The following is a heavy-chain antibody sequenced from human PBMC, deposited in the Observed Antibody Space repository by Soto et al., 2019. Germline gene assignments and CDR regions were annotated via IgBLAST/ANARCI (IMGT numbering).Heavy chain of an antibody. J-gene: IGHJ6*02. Sequence: GASVKVSCKASGYTFTSYGISWVRQAPGQGLEWMGWISAYNGNTNYAQKLQGRVTMTTDTSTSTAYMELRSLRSDDTAVYYCAREPHYDIWPGYLASYYGMDGWGQGTDVTV. D-gene: IGHD3-9*01. CDR1: GYTFTSYG. CDR3: AREPHYDIWPGYLASYYGMDG. CDR2: ISAYNGNT. V-gene: IGHV1-18*01.